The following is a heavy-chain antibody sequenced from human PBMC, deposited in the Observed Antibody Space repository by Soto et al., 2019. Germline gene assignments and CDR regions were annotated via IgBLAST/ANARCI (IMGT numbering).Heavy chain of an antibody. CDR1: GGTFSSYA. V-gene: IGHV1-69*12. D-gene: IGHD5-18*01. J-gene: IGHJ6*02. Sequence: QVQLVQSGAEVKKPGSSVKVSCKASGGTFSSYAISWVRQAPGQGLEWMGGIIPIFGTANYAQKFQGRVTITADESTSTAYMELSSLRSEDTAVYYCVSGYSYGYGYYYGMDVWGQGTTVTVSS. CDR2: IIPIFGTA. CDR3: VSGYSYGYGYYYGMDV.